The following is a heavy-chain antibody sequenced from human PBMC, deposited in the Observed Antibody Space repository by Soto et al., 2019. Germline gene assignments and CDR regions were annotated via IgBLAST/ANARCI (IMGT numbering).Heavy chain of an antibody. D-gene: IGHD6-13*01. Sequence: QVQLVQSGAEVKKPGASVKVSCKASGYTFTSYGLSWVRQAPGQGLEWMGWISAYNGKTNYAQKLQGRVTMNTDTTPSTADMELRSLRSDDTAVSYCASARLYSSSWYGLDYWCQGTLVTVSS. J-gene: IGHJ4*02. CDR1: GYTFTSYG. CDR2: ISAYNGKT. CDR3: ASARLYSSSWYGLDY. V-gene: IGHV1-18*01.